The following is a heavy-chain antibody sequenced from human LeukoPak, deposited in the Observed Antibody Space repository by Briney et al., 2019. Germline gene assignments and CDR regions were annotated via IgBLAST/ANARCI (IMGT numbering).Heavy chain of an antibody. D-gene: IGHD3-3*01. CDR3: ARAFGFWSGYPFDP. V-gene: IGHV4-61*02. Sequence: SQTLSLTCTVSGGSISSGSYYWSWIRQPAGKGLEWIGRIYTSGSTNYNPSLKSRVTISVDTSKNQFSLKLSSVTAADTAVYYCARAFGFWSGYPFDPWGQGTLVTVSS. CDR2: IYTSGST. J-gene: IGHJ5*02. CDR1: GGSISSGSYY.